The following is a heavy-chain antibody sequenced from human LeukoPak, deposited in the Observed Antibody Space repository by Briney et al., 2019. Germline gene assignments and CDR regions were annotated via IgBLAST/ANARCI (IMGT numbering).Heavy chain of an antibody. CDR3: ARLETTPYYFDY. Sequence: GGSLRLSCAASGFTFTKYWMSWVRQAPGKGLELVANIKQDRSEKYYVDSVKGRFTISRDNAKNSLYLQMNSLRAEDTAVYYCARLETTPYYFDYWGQGTLVTVSS. CDR2: IKQDRSEK. V-gene: IGHV3-7*01. CDR1: GFTFTKYW. D-gene: IGHD1-1*01. J-gene: IGHJ4*02.